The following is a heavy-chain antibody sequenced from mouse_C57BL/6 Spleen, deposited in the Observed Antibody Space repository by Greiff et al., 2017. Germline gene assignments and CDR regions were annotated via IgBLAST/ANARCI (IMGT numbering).Heavy chain of an antibody. CDR2: IYPGSGNT. V-gene: IGHV1-76*01. J-gene: IGHJ1*03. D-gene: IGHD2-4*01. CDR3: ARDDYDGNWYFDV. CDR1: GYTFTDYY. Sequence: QVQLQQSGAELVRPGASVKLSCKASGYTFTDYYINWVKQRPGQGLEWIARIYPGSGNTYYNEKFKGKATLTAEKSSSTAYMQLSSLTSEDSAVYFCARDDYDGNWYFDVWGTGTTVTVSS.